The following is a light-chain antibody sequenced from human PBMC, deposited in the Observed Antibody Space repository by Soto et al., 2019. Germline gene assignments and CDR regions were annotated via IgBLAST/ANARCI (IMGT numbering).Light chain of an antibody. CDR2: AAS. CDR1: QGISSY. V-gene: IGKV1-9*01. Sequence: IQLTQSPSSLSASVGDRVIMTCRASQGISSYLAWYQQKPGKAPKLLIYAASTLQSGVPSRFSGSGSGTDFTLTISSLQPEDCATYYCLQTYTTLTWTFGQGTKVEI. J-gene: IGKJ1*01. CDR3: LQTYTTLTWT.